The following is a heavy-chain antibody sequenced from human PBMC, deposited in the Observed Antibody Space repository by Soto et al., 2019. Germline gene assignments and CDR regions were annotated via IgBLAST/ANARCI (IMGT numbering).Heavy chain of an antibody. CDR1: GYSFTSYW. V-gene: IGHV5-51*01. CDR2: IYPGDSDT. J-gene: IGHJ3*02. Sequence: GESLKISCKGSGYSFTSYWIGWVRQMPGKGLEWMGIIYPGDSDTRYSPSFQGQVTISADKSISTAYLQWSSLKASDTAMYYCARXVFGDYYDSKARDAFDIWGQGTMVTVSS. CDR3: ARXVFGDYYDSKARDAFDI. D-gene: IGHD3-22*01.